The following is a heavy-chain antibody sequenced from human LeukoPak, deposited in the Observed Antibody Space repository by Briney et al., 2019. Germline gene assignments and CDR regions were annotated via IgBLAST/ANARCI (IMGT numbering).Heavy chain of an antibody. J-gene: IGHJ5*02. D-gene: IGHD2-2*01. Sequence: SGPTLTNPTQPLTLTCTFSGFSLSTSGMCVSWIRQPPGKALECLARVDRGDDKYYSTSLKTRLTISKDTSKNQVVLTMTNMDPVDTATYSCARMVSGCSSTSCYAGGNNWFDPWGQGTLVTVSS. CDR1: GFSLSTSGMC. V-gene: IGHV2-70*11. CDR3: ARMVSGCSSTSCYAGGNNWFDP. CDR2: VDRGDDK.